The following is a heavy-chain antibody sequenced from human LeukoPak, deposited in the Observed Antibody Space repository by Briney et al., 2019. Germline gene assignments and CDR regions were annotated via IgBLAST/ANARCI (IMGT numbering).Heavy chain of an antibody. J-gene: IGHJ4*02. V-gene: IGHV3-33*01. CDR3: ARSYYDYVWGSYRLDY. CDR1: GLIFSSYG. Sequence: GGSLRLSCAASGLIFSSYGMLWVRQAPGKGLEWVAVIWYDGSNKYYADSVKGRFTISRDNSKNTLYLQMNSLRAEDTAVYYCARSYYDYVWGSYRLDYWGQGTLVTVSS. D-gene: IGHD3-16*02. CDR2: IWYDGSNK.